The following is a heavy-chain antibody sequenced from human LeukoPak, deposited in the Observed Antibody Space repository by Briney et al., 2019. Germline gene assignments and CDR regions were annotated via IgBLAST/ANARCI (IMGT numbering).Heavy chain of an antibody. CDR1: GFTFSDYY. D-gene: IGHD3-10*01. CDR2: ISSSGSTI. J-gene: IGHJ4*02. V-gene: IGHV3-11*01. Sequence: PGGSLRLSCAASGFTFSDYYMSWIRQAPGKGLEWVSYISSSGSTIYYADSVKGRFTISRDNAKNSLYLQMNRLRAEDTAVYYCARDLLYGVRGVNGYWGQGTLVTVSS. CDR3: ARDLLYGVRGVNGY.